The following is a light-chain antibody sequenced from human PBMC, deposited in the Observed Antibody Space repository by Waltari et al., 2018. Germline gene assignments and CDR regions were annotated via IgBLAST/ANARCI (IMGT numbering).Light chain of an antibody. CDR1: SSDVGGYNY. CDR2: EVS. Sequence: QSALTQPPSASGSPGQSVTISCTGTSSDVGGYNYVSCYQQHTGKAPKLMNYEVSKRPSGLLDRYSGSTSCKTASLTVSGLQAEDDAYYYCSSCACSNNDVVFSGGTKLTVL. J-gene: IGLJ2*01. CDR3: SSCACSNNDVV. V-gene: IGLV2-8*01.